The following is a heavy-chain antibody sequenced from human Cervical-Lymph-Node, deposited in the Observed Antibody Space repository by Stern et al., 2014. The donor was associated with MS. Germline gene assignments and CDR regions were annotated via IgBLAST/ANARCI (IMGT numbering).Heavy chain of an antibody. D-gene: IGHD5-18*01. CDR2: IWYDGSNK. V-gene: IGHV3-33*01. CDR3: ASMVSGWYFDL. J-gene: IGHJ2*01. CDR1: GFTFSSYG. Sequence: VQLVESGGGVVQPGRSLRLSCAASGFTFSSYGMHWVRQAPGTGLAWVAVIWYDGSNKYYAVSVKGRFTISRDNSKNTLYLQMNSLRAEDTAVYYCASMVSGWYFDLWGRGTLVTVSS.